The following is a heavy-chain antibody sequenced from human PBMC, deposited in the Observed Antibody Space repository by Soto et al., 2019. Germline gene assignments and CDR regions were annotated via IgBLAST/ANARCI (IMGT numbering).Heavy chain of an antibody. CDR3: AKYSSGWYYPFDY. J-gene: IGHJ4*02. Sequence: EVQLLESGGALVQPGGSLRLSCAASGFTFSSYAMSWVRQAPGKGLEWVSASGSGGSTYYADSVKGRFTISRDNSKNTLYLQMNSLRAEDTAVYYCAKYSSGWYYPFDYWGQGTLVTVSS. D-gene: IGHD6-19*01. V-gene: IGHV3-23*01. CDR1: GFTFSSYA. CDR2: SGSGGST.